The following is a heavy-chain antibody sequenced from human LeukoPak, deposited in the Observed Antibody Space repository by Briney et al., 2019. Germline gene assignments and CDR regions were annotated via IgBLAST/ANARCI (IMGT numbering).Heavy chain of an antibody. CDR3: ARGGWYYFDY. J-gene: IGHJ4*02. CDR2: IKQDGSEI. CDR1: GFTFSSYW. D-gene: IGHD6-19*01. Sequence: VGSLRLSCAASGFTFSSYWMSWVRQAPGKGLEWVACIKQDGSEIYYVDSVKGRFTISRDNAKNSLYLQMNSLRVEDTAVYYCARGGWYYFDYWGQGTLVTVPS. V-gene: IGHV3-7*04.